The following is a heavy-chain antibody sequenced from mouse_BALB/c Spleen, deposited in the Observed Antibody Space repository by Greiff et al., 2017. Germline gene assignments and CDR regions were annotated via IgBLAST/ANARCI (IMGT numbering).Heavy chain of an antibody. Sequence: EVPGVASGGGLVQPWGSLRLSCATSGFTFPDYYMSLVRQPPGTALEWLGFIRNKDNGYTTEYSASVKGRFTIARDNSQSILYLQMNTLRAEDSATYYCARDNGNYVRVYYYAMDYWGQGTSVTVSS. J-gene: IGHJ4*01. CDR2: IRNKDNGYTT. CDR1: GFTFPDYY. CDR3: ARDNGNYVRVYYYAMDY. V-gene: IGHV7-3*02. D-gene: IGHD2-1*01.